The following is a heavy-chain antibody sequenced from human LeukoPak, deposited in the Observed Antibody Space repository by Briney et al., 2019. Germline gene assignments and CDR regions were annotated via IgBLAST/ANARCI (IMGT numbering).Heavy chain of an antibody. CDR3: ARVGGSGSR. V-gene: IGHV1-69*04. J-gene: IGHJ4*02. CDR2: IIPILGIA. D-gene: IGHD3-10*01. CDR1: GGTFSSYA. Sequence: GSSVKVSCKASGGTFSSYAISWVRQAPGQGLEWMGRIIPILGIANYAQKFQGRITITADKSTSTAYMELSSLRSEDTAVYYCARVGGSGSRWGQGTLVTVSS.